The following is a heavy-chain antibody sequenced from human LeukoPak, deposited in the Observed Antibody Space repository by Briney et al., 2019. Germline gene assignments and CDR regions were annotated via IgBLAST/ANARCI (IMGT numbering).Heavy chain of an antibody. V-gene: IGHV6-1*01. CDR3: ARDRTGDLVFDY. CDR2: TYCRRSKWYN. D-gene: IGHD7-27*01. CDR1: GDSVSSNSAA. Sequence: SQTLSLTCAISGDSVSSNSAAWNWIRQSPSRGLEWLARTYCRRSKWYNDYTVSVKSRITINPDTSRNQFSLQLNSVTPEDTAVYYCARDRTGDLVFDYWGQGTLVTISS. J-gene: IGHJ4*02.